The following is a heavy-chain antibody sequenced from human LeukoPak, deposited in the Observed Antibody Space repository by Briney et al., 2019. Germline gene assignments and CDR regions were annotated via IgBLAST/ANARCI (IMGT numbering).Heavy chain of an antibody. CDR2: IIPIFGTA. V-gene: IGHV1-69*05. Sequence: SVKVSCKASGGTFSSYAISWVRQAPGQGLEWMGGIIPIFGTANYAQKFQGRVTITTDESTSTAYMELSSLRSEDTAVYYCARMKRQQLVRGLIYFDYWGQGTLVTVSS. CDR3: ARMKRQQLVRGLIYFDY. CDR1: GGTFSSYA. D-gene: IGHD6-13*01. J-gene: IGHJ4*02.